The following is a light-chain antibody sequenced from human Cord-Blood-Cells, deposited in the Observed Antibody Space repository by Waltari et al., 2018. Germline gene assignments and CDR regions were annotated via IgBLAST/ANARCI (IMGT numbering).Light chain of an antibody. CDR2: DAS. CDR3: QQRFT. CDR1: QGVSSY. J-gene: IGKJ3*01. V-gene: IGKV3D-11*01. Sequence: EIVLTQSPATLSLSPGERATLSCRASQGVSSYLAWYQQKPGQAPRLLIYDASNRATGIPARFSGSGPGTDFTLTISSLEPEDFAVYYCQQRFTFGPGTKVDIK.